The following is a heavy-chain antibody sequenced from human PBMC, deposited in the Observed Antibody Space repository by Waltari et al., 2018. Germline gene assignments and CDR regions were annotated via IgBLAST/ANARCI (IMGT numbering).Heavy chain of an antibody. D-gene: IGHD6-13*01. Sequence: QVQLQQWGAGLLKPSETLSLTCAVYGGSFSGYYWSWIRQPPGKGLEWLGEINHSGSTNYNPSLKSRVTISVDTSKNQFSLKLSSVTAADTAVYYCARRPSSWTHYYYYYGMDVWGQGTTVTVSS. CDR2: INHSGST. CDR1: GGSFSGYY. V-gene: IGHV4-34*01. CDR3: ARRPSSWTHYYYYYGMDV. J-gene: IGHJ6*02.